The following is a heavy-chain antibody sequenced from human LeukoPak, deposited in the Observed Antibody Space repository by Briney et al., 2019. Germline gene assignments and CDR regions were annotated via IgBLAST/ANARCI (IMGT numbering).Heavy chain of an antibody. J-gene: IGHJ4*02. CDR1: GGSISSYH. Sequence: SETLSLTCTVSGGSISSYHWNWIRQPPGKGLEWIGYIYYSGSTNYNPSLKSRLTISVDTSKNQFSLKLSSVTAADTAVYYCARGPRISLVRGALELDYWGQGTLVTVFS. V-gene: IGHV4-59*01. CDR2: IYYSGST. CDR3: ARGPRISLVRGALELDY. D-gene: IGHD3-10*01.